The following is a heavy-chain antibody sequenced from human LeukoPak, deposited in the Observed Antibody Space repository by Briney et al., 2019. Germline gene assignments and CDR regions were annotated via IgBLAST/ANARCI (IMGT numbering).Heavy chain of an antibody. CDR2: IKQDGSEK. D-gene: IGHD5-18*01. CDR1: GFTFSSYW. J-gene: IGHJ4*02. CDR3: ARVGGYSYGYVFDY. Sequence: GGSLRPSCAASGFTFSSYWMSWVRQAPGKGLEWVANIKQDGSEKYYVDSVKGRFTISRDNAKNSLYLQMNSLRAEDTAVYYCARVGGYSYGYVFDYWGQGTLVTVSS. V-gene: IGHV3-7*01.